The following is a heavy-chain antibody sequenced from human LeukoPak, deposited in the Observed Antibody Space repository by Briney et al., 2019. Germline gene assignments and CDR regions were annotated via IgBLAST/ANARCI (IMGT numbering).Heavy chain of an antibody. D-gene: IGHD3-16*01. CDR3: ARDEGGRLSSIDY. J-gene: IGHJ4*02. CDR1: GFTFSNYG. Sequence: TGGSLRLSCAASGFTFSNYGMHWVRQAPGKGLEWVAVIWYDGSNKYYADSVKGRFTISRDNSKNTLYLQMNSLRAEDTAVYYCARDEGGRLSSIDYWGQGTLVTVSS. V-gene: IGHV3-33*01. CDR2: IWYDGSNK.